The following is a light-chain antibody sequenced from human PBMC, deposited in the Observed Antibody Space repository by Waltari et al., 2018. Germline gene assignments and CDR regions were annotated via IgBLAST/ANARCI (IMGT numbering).Light chain of an antibody. V-gene: IGKV1-12*01. CDR1: QGISSR. Sequence: DIQMTQSPSSLSASVGDRVTLTCRASQGISSRLAWYQQKPGKAPKLLIYDASSSHSGVPSRFSGSGSGTDFTLTISSLQPEDFATYYCQQVNSFPRTFGQGTKVEVK. CDR3: QQVNSFPRT. J-gene: IGKJ1*01. CDR2: DAS.